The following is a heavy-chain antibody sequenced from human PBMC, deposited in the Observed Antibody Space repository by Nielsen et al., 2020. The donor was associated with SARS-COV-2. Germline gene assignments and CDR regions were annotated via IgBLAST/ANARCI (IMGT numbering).Heavy chain of an antibody. CDR1: GGSFSGYY. CDR2: INHSGST. J-gene: IGHJ6*02. Sequence: SETLSLTCAVYGGSFSGYYWSWIRQPPGKGLEWIGEINHSGSTYYNPSLKSRVTISVDTSKNQFSLKLSSVTAADTAVYYCARDPAYSKDRYGMDVWGQGTTVTVSS. D-gene: IGHD4-11*01. CDR3: ARDPAYSKDRYGMDV. V-gene: IGHV4-34*09.